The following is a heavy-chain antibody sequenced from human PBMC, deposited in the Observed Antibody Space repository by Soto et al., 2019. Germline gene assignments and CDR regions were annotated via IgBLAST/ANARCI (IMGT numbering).Heavy chain of an antibody. CDR1: GGSISSYY. V-gene: IGHV4-4*07. D-gene: IGHD3-3*01. Sequence: SETLSLTCTVSGGSISSYYWSWIRQPAGKGLEWIGRIYTSGSTNYNPSLKSRVTMSVDTSKNQFSLKLSSVTAADTAVYYCAREREPDFWGGYYKGPWFDPWGQGTLVTVSS. CDR3: AREREPDFWGGYYKGPWFDP. CDR2: IYTSGST. J-gene: IGHJ5*02.